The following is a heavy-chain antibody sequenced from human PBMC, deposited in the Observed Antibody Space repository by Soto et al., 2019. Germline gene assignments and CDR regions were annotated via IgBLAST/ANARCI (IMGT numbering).Heavy chain of an antibody. D-gene: IGHD6-13*01. Sequence: VGSLRLSCAASGFTFSSYSMNSVRQAPGKGLEWVSSISSSSSYIYYADSVKGRFTISRDNAKNSLYLQMNSLRAEDTAVYYWAREGYSSSWYTPDNWFDPWGQGTLVTVS. J-gene: IGHJ5*02. CDR3: AREGYSSSWYTPDNWFDP. CDR1: GFTFSSYS. V-gene: IGHV3-21*01. CDR2: ISSSSSYI.